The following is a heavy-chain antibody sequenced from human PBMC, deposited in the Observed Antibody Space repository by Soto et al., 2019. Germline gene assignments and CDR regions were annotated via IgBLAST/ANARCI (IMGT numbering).Heavy chain of an antibody. V-gene: IGHV3-30-3*01. CDR1: GFTFSRHT. J-gene: IGHJ4*02. CDR3: ARGVYYDFWSGFNTHPYYFDD. Sequence: QVQLVESGGGVVQPGRSLRLSCAASGFTFSRHTMHWVRQAPGKGLEWVAAISDDGSNTYDADSVKGRFTISRDNSKNTLYLQMNSVSSEDTAVHHCARGVYYDFWSGFNTHPYYFDDWGQETLVTVSS. CDR2: ISDDGSNT. D-gene: IGHD3-3*01.